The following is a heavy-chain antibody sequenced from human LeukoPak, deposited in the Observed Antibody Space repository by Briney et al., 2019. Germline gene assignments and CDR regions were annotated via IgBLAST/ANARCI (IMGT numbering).Heavy chain of an antibody. J-gene: IGHJ3*02. CDR2: IYTSGST. V-gene: IGHV4-4*07. CDR3: ARANSSGWYHPNAFDI. Sequence: SQTLSLTCTVSGGSISSYYWSWIRQPAGKGLEWIGRIYTSGSTNYNPSLKSRLTISVDTSKNHFSLKLSSVTAADTAVYYCARANSSGWYHPNAFDIWGQGTMVTVSS. CDR1: GGSISSYY. D-gene: IGHD6-19*01.